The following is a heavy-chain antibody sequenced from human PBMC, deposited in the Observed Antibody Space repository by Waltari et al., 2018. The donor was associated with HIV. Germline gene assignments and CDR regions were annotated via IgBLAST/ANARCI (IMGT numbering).Heavy chain of an antibody. D-gene: IGHD3-22*01. CDR1: GGSFSGYY. J-gene: IGHJ3*02. V-gene: IGHV4-34*01. CDR2: INHSGST. CDR3: ALIDYDTRRGAFDI. Sequence: QVQLQQWGAGLLKPSETLSLTCAVYGGSFSGYYWSWLRQPPGKGLEWIGEINHSGSTNYNPSLKSRVTISVDTSKNQFSLKLSSVTAADTAVYYCALIDYDTRRGAFDIWGQGTMVTVSS.